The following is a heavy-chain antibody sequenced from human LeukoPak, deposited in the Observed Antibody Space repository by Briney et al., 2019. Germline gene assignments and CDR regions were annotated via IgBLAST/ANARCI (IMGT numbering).Heavy chain of an antibody. CDR1: GGTFSSYA. D-gene: IGHD6-19*01. CDR2: IIPIFGTA. CDR3: ARSPAGYSSGWYAGSWFDP. Sequence: SVKVSCKASGGTFSSYAISWVRQAPGQGLEWMGGIIPIFGTANCAQKFQGRVTVTADKSTSTAYMELSSLRSEDTAVYYCARSPAGYSSGWYAGSWFDPWGQGTLVTVSS. J-gene: IGHJ5*02. V-gene: IGHV1-69*06.